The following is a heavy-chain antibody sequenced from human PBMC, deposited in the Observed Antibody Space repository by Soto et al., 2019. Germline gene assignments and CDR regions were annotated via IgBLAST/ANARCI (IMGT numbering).Heavy chain of an antibody. CDR2: ISGSGGST. V-gene: IGHV3-23*01. J-gene: IGHJ3*02. Sequence: EVQLLESGGGLVQPGGSLRLSWAASGFTFSSYAMSWVRQAPGKGLEWVSAISGSGGSTYYAASVKGRFTISRDNSKNTLYLQMNSVRAEDTAVYYCANLPGIAAAGTAAFDIWVQGTMVTVSS. CDR1: GFTFSSYA. CDR3: ANLPGIAAAGTAAFDI. D-gene: IGHD6-13*01.